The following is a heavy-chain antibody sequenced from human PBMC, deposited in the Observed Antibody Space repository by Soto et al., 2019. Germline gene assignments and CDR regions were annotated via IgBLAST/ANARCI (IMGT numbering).Heavy chain of an antibody. D-gene: IGHD6-25*01. CDR1: GYTFSNHG. J-gene: IGHJ6*02. V-gene: IGHV3-33*02. CDR2: IWYDGSKK. Sequence: HVQLVESGGGVDQPGRSLRLSCAASGYTFSNHGLHWVRQAPGKGLEWVAAIWYDGSKKCYADSVKGRFTISRDDSRNTLFLEMNSLRADDTAVYYCARDPASSMDVWGQGTTVIVSS. CDR3: ARDPASSMDV.